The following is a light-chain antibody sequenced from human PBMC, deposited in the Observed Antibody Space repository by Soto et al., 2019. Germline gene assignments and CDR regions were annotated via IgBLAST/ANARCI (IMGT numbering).Light chain of an antibody. J-gene: IGLJ3*02. V-gene: IGLV2-14*01. Sequence: QSALTQPASVSGSPGQSIIISCSGTSSDIGAYDYVSWYQQYPGKVPKLMIYQVSNRPSGVSDRFSGSKSGNTASLTISGLQAEDEADYYCSSFTGTYTRVFGGGTKLTVL. CDR3: SSFTGTYTRV. CDR2: QVS. CDR1: SSDIGAYDY.